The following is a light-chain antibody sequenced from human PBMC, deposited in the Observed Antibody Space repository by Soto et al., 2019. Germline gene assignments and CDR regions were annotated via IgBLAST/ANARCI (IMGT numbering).Light chain of an antibody. V-gene: IGKV3-20*01. CDR2: AAS. CDR1: QSVSSSY. J-gene: IGKJ2*01. CDR3: QQYGTSLYT. Sequence: EIVLTQFPGTLSLSPGERATLSCRASQSVSSSYLAWYQQKPGQAPRLLIYAASSRATGIPGRFSGSGSGTDFTLTISRLEPEDFAVYYCQQYGTSLYTFGQGTKVEIK.